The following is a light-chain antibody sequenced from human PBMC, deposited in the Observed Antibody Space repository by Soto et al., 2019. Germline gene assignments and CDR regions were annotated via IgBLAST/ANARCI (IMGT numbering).Light chain of an antibody. V-gene: IGLV2-23*02. CDR3: CSDAGSSSEG. CDR2: EVT. Sequence: QSVLTQPASVSGSLGQSITISCTRPSSDVWSFNFVSWYQQHPDKASQVLIYEVTKRPPGVSNRFSGSKSGNTASLTISGLQADDEADYYCCSDAGSSSEGFGTGTKVTVL. CDR1: SSDVWSFNF. J-gene: IGLJ1*01.